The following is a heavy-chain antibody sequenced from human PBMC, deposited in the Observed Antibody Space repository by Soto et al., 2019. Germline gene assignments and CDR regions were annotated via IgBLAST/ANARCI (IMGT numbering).Heavy chain of an antibody. D-gene: IGHD6-13*01. CDR1: GFTFSSYS. J-gene: IGHJ4*02. CDR3: ARDGIAAAGWGDFDY. CDR2: ISSSSSYI. V-gene: IGHV3-21*01. Sequence: KPGGSLRLSCAASGFTFSSYSMNWVRQAPGKGLEWVSSISSSSSYIYYADSVKGRFTISRDNAKNSLYLQMNSLRAEDTAVYYCARDGIAAAGWGDFDYWDQGALVTVSS.